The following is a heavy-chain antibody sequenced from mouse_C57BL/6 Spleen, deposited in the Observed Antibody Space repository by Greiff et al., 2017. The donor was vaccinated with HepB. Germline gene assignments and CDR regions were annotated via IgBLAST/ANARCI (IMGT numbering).Heavy chain of an antibody. J-gene: IGHJ2*01. Sequence: EVQLMESGGGLVKPGGSLKLSCAASGFTFSSYAMSWVRQTPEKRLEWVATISDGGSYTYYPDNVKGRFTISRDNAKNNLYLQMSHLKSEDTAMYYCARERELGTFDYWGQGTTLTVSS. D-gene: IGHD4-1*01. V-gene: IGHV5-4*01. CDR2: ISDGGSYT. CDR3: ARERELGTFDY. CDR1: GFTFSSYA.